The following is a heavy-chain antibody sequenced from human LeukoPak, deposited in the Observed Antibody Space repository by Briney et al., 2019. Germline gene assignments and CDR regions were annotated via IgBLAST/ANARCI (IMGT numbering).Heavy chain of an antibody. CDR1: GFSFSSYW. D-gene: IGHD6-19*01. J-gene: IGHJ4*02. V-gene: IGHV3-74*01. CDR2: VNNDGSST. Sequence: GGSLRLSCGASGFSFSSYWMHWVRQAPGKGLMWVSRVNNDGSSTTYADSVEGRFTISRDNSRNTLYLQMNSLRAEDTAVYYCARSSYPYYFDYWGQGTLVTVSS. CDR3: ARSSYPYYFDY.